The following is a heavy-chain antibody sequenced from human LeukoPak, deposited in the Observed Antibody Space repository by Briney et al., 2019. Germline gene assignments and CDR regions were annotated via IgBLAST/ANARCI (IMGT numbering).Heavy chain of an antibody. D-gene: IGHD1-7*01. CDR1: GGSFSGYY. V-gene: IGHV4-59*01. CDR3: ASFNYVSDAFDI. J-gene: IGHJ3*02. CDR2: IYYSGST. Sequence: SETLSLTCAVYGGSFSGYYWSWIRQPPGKGLEWIGYIYYSGSTNYNPSLKSRVTISVDTSKNQFSLKLSSVTAADTAVYYCASFNYVSDAFDIWGQGTMVTVSS.